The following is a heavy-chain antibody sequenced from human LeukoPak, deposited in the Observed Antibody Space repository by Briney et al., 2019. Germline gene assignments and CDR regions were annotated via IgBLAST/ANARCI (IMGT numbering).Heavy chain of an antibody. D-gene: IGHD3-10*01. CDR2: ISGSGDIT. Sequence: GGSLRLSCGASGFTFGTHAMTWVHQAPGKGLEYVSLISGSGDITYYAHSLKDRFTISRDNSKNTLYLQMHSLRAEDTAVYYCAARPGDLAVPFDYWGQGTLVTVSS. J-gene: IGHJ4*02. CDR1: GFTFGTHA. V-gene: IGHV3-23*01. CDR3: AARPGDLAVPFDY.